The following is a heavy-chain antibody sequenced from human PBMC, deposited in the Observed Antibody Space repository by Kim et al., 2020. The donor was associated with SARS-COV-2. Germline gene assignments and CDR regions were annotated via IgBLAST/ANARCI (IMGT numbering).Heavy chain of an antibody. CDR3: AKDHPSSGWPAFDS. J-gene: IGHJ4*02. CDR2: INNGGNP. Sequence: GGSLRLSCVASGFTFSNRAMSWVRQTPEKGLEWVASINNGGNPYYADSVQGRFTVSRDITKATLYLQMNSLRAEDSALYYCAKDHPSSGWPAFDSWGQGT. CDR1: GFTFSNRA. V-gene: IGHV3-23*01. D-gene: IGHD6-19*01.